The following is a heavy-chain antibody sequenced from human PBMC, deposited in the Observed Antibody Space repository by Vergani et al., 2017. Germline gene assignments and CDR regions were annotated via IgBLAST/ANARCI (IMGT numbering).Heavy chain of an antibody. CDR2: IYPGDSDT. V-gene: IGHV5-51*01. D-gene: IGHD3-16*01. CDR1: GYSFTSYW. J-gene: IGHJ4*02. CDR3: ARLPRGGRARGRGYYFDY. Sequence: EVQLVQSGAEVKKPGESLRISCKGSGYSFTSYWISWVRQMPGKGLEWMGIIYPGDSDTRYSPSFQGQVTISADKSISTAYLQWSSLKASDTAMYYCARLPRGGRARGRGYYFDYWGQGTLVTVSS.